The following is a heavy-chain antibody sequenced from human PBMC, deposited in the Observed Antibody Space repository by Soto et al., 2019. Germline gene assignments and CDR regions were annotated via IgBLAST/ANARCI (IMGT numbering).Heavy chain of an antibody. J-gene: IGHJ3*01. CDR2: TYYRSKWFH. CDR3: ARGTALAV. CDR1: GDSVSSDITS. Sequence: QGQLQQSGPGLVKPSQTLSLTCAISGDSVSSDITSWNWIRQSPSRGLEWLGRTYYRSKWFHDYAASGKSRITINPDTSKNPFSLALNSMPPEDTAVYYCARGTALAVWGQGTVVTVSS. V-gene: IGHV6-1*01. D-gene: IGHD3-10*01.